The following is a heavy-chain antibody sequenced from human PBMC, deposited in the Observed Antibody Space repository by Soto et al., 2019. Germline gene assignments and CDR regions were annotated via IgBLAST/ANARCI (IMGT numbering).Heavy chain of an antibody. V-gene: IGHV3-48*02. J-gene: IGHJ4*02. CDR3: ARGYHGDYVVDY. CDR1: GFAFSSYS. CDR2: ISSDSSIR. D-gene: IGHD2-21*01. Sequence: EVQLVESGGGWVQPGGSLRLSCAASGFAFSSYSMNWVRQAPGKGLEWISYISSDSSIRYYADSVKGRFTISRDNGKNSLDLHMISLRDEDTAVYYCARGYHGDYVVDYWGQGTLVTVSS.